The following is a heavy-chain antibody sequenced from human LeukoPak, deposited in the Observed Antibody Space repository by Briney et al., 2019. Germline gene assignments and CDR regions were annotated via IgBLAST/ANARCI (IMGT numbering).Heavy chain of an antibody. CDR3: TRYNSDGGCFDP. Sequence: SETLSLTCTVSGYSISSGYYWGWIRQPPGKGLEWIGSIYHSGSTYYNPSLKSRVTISLDTSKNQFSLKLSSVTAEDKAVYYCTRYNSDGGCFDPWGQGTLVTVSS. CDR1: GYSISSGYY. V-gene: IGHV4-38-2*02. D-gene: IGHD1-20*01. J-gene: IGHJ5*02. CDR2: IYHSGST.